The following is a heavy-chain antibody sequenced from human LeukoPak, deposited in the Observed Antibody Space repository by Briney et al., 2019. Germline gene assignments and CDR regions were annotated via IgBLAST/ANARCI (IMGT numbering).Heavy chain of an antibody. CDR1: GGSISSNY. Sequence: SETLSLTCTVSGGSISSNYWSWIRQPPGKGLEWIGYSYYSGSTNYNPSLKSRVTISVDTSKNQFSLKLSSVTAADTAVYYCARDGEYQLLHNYYYYMDVWGKGTTVTVSS. CDR2: SYYSGST. D-gene: IGHD2-2*01. V-gene: IGHV4-59*01. CDR3: ARDGEYQLLHNYYYYMDV. J-gene: IGHJ6*03.